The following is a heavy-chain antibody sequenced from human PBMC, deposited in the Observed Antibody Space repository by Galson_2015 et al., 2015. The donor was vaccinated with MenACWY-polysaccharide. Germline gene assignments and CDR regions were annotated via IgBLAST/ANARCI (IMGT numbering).Heavy chain of an antibody. CDR3: GRESGPFDYYDSRELSQGPSDN. Sequence: SLRLSCAASGFSFSSYTMNWVRQAPGKGLEWVSSISCSSSCIYYADSVKGRFTISRDNAENSLYLLMNNLRAEDTAVYYCGRESGPFDYYDSRELSQGPSDNWGRGTMVTVSS. CDR1: GFSFSSYT. V-gene: IGHV3-21*01. D-gene: IGHD3-16*01. CDR2: ISCSSSCI. J-gene: IGHJ3*02.